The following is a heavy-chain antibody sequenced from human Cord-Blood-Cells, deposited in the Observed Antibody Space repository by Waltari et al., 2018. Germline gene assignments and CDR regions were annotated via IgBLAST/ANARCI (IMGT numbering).Heavy chain of an antibody. CDR1: GYTFTSYE. D-gene: IGHD2-2*01. Sequence: QVQLVQSGAEVKKPGASVKVSCKASGYTFTSYELNWVRQATGQGLEWMGWMNPNSGNTGYAQKFQGRVTMTRNTSISTAYMELSSLRSEDTAVYYCARAGRYCSSTSCYTDYWGQGTLVTVSS. V-gene: IGHV1-8*01. CDR3: ARAGRYCSSTSCYTDY. J-gene: IGHJ4*02. CDR2: MNPNSGNT.